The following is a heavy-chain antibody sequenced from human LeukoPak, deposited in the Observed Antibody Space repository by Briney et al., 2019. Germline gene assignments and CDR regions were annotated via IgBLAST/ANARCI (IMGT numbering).Heavy chain of an antibody. CDR2: INHSGST. Sequence: SETLSLTCAVYGGSFSGYYWSWIRQPPGKGLEWIGEINHSGSTNYNPSLKSRVTISVDTSKNQFPLKLSSVTAADTAVYYCARGRGYSLIYYFDYWGQGTLVTVSS. CDR1: GGSFSGYY. V-gene: IGHV4-34*01. J-gene: IGHJ4*02. CDR3: ARGRGYSLIYYFDY. D-gene: IGHD5-18*01.